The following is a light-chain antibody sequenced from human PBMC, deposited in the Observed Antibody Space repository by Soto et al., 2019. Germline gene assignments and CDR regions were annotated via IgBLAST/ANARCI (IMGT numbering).Light chain of an antibody. CDR1: QSVSSN. J-gene: IGKJ5*01. CDR3: QQYNNWRLIT. V-gene: IGKV3-15*01. CDR2: GAS. Sequence: EIVMTQSPATLSVSPGERATLSCRASQSVSSNLGWYQQKPGQAPRLLIYGASTRATGIPARFSGSGSGTEFTLTISSLQSEDFAVHYCQQYNNWRLITFGQGTRLEIK.